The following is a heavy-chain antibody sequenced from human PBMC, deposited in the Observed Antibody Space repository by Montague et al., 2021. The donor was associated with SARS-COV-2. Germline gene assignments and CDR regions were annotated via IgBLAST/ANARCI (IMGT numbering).Heavy chain of an antibody. D-gene: IGHD1-26*01. CDR1: GGSTSTYY. Sequence: SETLSLTCAVSGGSTSTYYWNWIRQPPGKGLEWIGYISDTGRTNYYPALKSRVTISLDASKNQISLKLSSMTAADTAVFYCARGGGVVGAFDYWGQGILVTVSS. V-gene: IGHV4-59*01. J-gene: IGHJ4*02. CDR2: ISDTGRT. CDR3: ARGGGVVGAFDY.